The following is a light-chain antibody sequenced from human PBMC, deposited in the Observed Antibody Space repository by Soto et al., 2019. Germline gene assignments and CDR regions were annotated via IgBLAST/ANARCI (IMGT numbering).Light chain of an antibody. CDR1: SSDVGGYNY. V-gene: IGLV2-14*01. CDR3: SSYTSSSTRV. J-gene: IGLJ1*01. Sequence: QSVLTQPASVSGPPGQSITISCTGTSSDVGGYNYVSWYQRHPGKAPKLMIYEVSNRPSGVSNRFSGSKSGNTASLTISGLQAEDEADYYCSSYTSSSTRVFGTGTKVTVL. CDR2: EVS.